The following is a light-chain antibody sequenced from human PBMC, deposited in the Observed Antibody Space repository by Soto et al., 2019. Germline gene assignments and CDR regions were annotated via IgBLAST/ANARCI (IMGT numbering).Light chain of an antibody. Sequence: EIVMTQSPATLSVSPGDRATLSCRASQSVSSSSLAWYQQKPGQAPRLLIYDASSRATGIPDRFSGSGSGADFTLTISRLEPEDFAVYSCQQYGTSPITFGQGTRLEIK. CDR3: QQYGTSPIT. CDR1: QSVSSSS. V-gene: IGKV3-20*01. J-gene: IGKJ5*01. CDR2: DAS.